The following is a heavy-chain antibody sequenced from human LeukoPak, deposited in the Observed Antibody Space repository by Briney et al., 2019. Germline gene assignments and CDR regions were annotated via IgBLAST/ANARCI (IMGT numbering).Heavy chain of an antibody. V-gene: IGHV1-8*03. Sequence: ASVKVSCKASGYTFTSYDINWVRQATGQGLEWMGWMNPNSGNTGYAQKFQGRVAITRNTSISTAYMELSRLRSDDTAVYYCARERTRYCSGGSCYFGSFDPWGQGTLVTVSS. CDR2: MNPNSGNT. CDR1: GYTFTSYD. D-gene: IGHD2-15*01. CDR3: ARERTRYCSGGSCYFGSFDP. J-gene: IGHJ5*02.